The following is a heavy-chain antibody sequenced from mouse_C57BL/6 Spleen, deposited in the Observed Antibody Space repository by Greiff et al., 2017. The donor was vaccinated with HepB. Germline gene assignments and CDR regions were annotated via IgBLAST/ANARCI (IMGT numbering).Heavy chain of an antibody. CDR1: GFNIKDDY. CDR2: IDPENGDT. V-gene: IGHV14-4*01. J-gene: IGHJ2*01. CDR3: TTGNSNYDY. D-gene: IGHD2-5*01. Sequence: EVQLVESGAELVRPGASVKLSCTASGFNIKDDYMHWVKQRPEQGLEWIGWIDPENGDTEYASKFQGKATITADTSSNTAYLQLSSLTSEDTAVYYCTTGNSNYDYWGQGTTLTVSS.